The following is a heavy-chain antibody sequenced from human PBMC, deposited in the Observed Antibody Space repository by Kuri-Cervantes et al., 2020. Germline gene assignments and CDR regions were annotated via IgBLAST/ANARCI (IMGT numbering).Heavy chain of an antibody. V-gene: IGHV1-8*01. Sequence: ASVKVSCKASGYTFTSYDINWVRQATGQGLEWMGWINRNSGNTGYAQKFQGWVTMTRDTSISTAYMELSRLRSDDTAVYYCARDGLGAAASLAFDIWGQGTMVTVSS. J-gene: IGHJ3*02. CDR2: INRNSGNT. D-gene: IGHD6-13*01. CDR3: ARDGLGAAASLAFDI. CDR1: GYTFTSYD.